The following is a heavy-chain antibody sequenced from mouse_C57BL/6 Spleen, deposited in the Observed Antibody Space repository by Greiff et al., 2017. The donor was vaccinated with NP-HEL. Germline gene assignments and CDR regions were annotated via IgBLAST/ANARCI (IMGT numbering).Heavy chain of an antibody. CDR1: GYTFTTYP. V-gene: IGHV1-47*01. J-gene: IGHJ3*01. CDR3: ARNCYDGSLFAY. D-gene: IGHD2-12*01. CDR2: FHPYNDDT. Sequence: QVQLKESGAELVKPGASVKMSCKASGYTFTTYPIEWMKQNHGKSLEWIGNFHPYNDDTKYNEKFKGKATLTVEKSSSTVYLELSRLTSDDSAVYYCARNCYDGSLFAYWGQGTLVTVSA.